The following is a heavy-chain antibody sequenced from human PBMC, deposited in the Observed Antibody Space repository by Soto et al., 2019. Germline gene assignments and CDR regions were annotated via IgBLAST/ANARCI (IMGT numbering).Heavy chain of an antibody. CDR1: GFSLSTTGMR. V-gene: IGHV2-70*04. CDR3: ARMFHCSGGTCPFDY. D-gene: IGHD2-15*01. Sequence: SCPTLVNPTQTLTLTCTFSGFSLSTTGMRVSWIRQPPGKALEWLARIDWDDDKFYSTSLKTRLTVSKDSSKNQVVLTMTNMNPVDTATYYCARMFHCSGGTCPFDYWGQGALVTAPQ. J-gene: IGHJ4*02. CDR2: IDWDDDK.